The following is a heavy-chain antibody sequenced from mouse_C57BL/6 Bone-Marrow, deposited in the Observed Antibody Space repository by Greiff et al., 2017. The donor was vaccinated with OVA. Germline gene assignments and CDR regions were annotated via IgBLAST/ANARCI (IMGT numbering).Heavy chain of an antibody. CDR2: INPNYGTT. CDR3: ARRLLRLSYWYFDV. J-gene: IGHJ1*03. Sequence: EVQLQQSGPELVKPGASVKISCKASGYSFTDYNMNWVKQSNGKSLEWIGVINPNYGTTSYNQKFKGKATLTVDQSSSTAYMQLNSLTSEDSAVDYCARRLLRLSYWYFDVWGTGTTVTVSS. V-gene: IGHV1-39*01. CDR1: GYSFTDYN. D-gene: IGHD1-1*01.